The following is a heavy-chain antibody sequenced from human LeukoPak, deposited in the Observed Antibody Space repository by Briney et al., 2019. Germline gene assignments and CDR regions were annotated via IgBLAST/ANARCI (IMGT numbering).Heavy chain of an antibody. D-gene: IGHD6-6*01. CDR2: IYTSGST. CDR1: GGSTSSGSYY. V-gene: IGHV4-61*02. CDR3: ARGLYSSSSIDY. J-gene: IGHJ4*02. Sequence: SQTLSLTCTVSGGSTSSGSYYWSWIRQPAGKGLEWIGRIYTSGSTNYNPSLKSRVTISVDTSKNQFSLKLSSVTAADTAVYYCARGLYSSSSIDYWGQGTLVTVSS.